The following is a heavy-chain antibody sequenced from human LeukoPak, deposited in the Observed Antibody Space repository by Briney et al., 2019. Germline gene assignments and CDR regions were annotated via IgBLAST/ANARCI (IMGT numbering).Heavy chain of an antibody. CDR1: GFTLSTRAVG. CDR2: NSCVDDK. V-gene: IGHV2-5*02. J-gene: IGHJ6*03. D-gene: IGHD4-17*01. CDR3: AHSRPDYGDYRYYYYYMDV. Sequence: SGPTLFNPTQILTLTCTFSGFTLSTRAVGVGWIRKPPGKAIEWLALNSCVDDKRYSPSLKSRITINNDTSKNQVVLTMTNMDPVDTATYYCAHSRPDYGDYRYYYYYMDVWGKGTTVTVSS.